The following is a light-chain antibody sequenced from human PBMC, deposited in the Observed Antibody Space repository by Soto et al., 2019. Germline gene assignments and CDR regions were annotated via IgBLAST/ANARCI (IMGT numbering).Light chain of an antibody. CDR1: QSITTY. Sequence: IQMSQSPSSLSASVGDRFIITCRSSQSITTYLNWYRQKPGKAPKLLIYAASSLESGVPSRFRGSGSETEFTLSISSLQPEDFATYFCQQIYSAPLTFGGGTKVDIK. CDR3: QQIYSAPLT. V-gene: IGKV1-39*01. CDR2: AAS. J-gene: IGKJ4*01.